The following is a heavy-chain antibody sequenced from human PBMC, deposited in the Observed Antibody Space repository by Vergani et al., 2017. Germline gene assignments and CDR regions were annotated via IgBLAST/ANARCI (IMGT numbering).Heavy chain of an antibody. CDR1: GFTFFSYG. D-gene: IGHD6-19*01. J-gene: IGHJ4*02. Sequence: QVQLLESGGGVVRPGGSLRLSCAASGFTFFSYGMHWVRQAPGKGLEWVAFIRYDGSNTYYADSVKGRFTISRDNSKNTLFLQMNSLRPEDTAVYYCARDTVTGSRYFDYWGQGTLVTVSS. CDR3: ARDTVTGSRYFDY. V-gene: IGHV3-30*02. CDR2: IRYDGSNT.